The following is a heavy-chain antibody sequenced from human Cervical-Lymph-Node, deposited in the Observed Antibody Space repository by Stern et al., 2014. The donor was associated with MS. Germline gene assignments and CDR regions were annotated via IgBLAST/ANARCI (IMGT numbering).Heavy chain of an antibody. V-gene: IGHV4-4*02. Sequence: QVQLVESGPGLVKPSGTLSLTCAVSGGSVSSTNWWSWVRQSPGKGLEWIGNIFHSGASNYRPSLRSRVSISLDNSKNHLSLHLTSVTAADTAVYYCARERQQYCNSEGCSYWYFDLWGRGTLVTVSS. CDR2: IFHSGAS. D-gene: IGHD2/OR15-2a*01. CDR3: ARERQQYCNSEGCSYWYFDL. J-gene: IGHJ2*01. CDR1: GGSVSSTNW.